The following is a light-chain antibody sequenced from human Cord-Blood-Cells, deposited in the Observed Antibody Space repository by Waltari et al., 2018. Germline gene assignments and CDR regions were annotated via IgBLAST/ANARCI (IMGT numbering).Light chain of an antibody. CDR2: EVS. CDR3: SSYAGSNNYV. V-gene: IGLV2-8*01. CDR1: SSDVGGYNY. J-gene: IGLJ1*01. Sequence: QSALTQPPSASGSPGQSVTISCTGTSSDVGGYNYVSWYQQHPGKAPKLMIYEVSKRPSGVPARFSGSKSGNTASRTVSGLQAEDEADYYCSSYAGSNNYVFGTGTKVTVL.